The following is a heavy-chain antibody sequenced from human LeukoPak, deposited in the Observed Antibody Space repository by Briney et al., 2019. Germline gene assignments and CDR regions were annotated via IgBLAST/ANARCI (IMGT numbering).Heavy chain of an antibody. D-gene: IGHD6-13*01. V-gene: IGHV4-59*01. CDR2: IYYSGST. Sequence: SETLSLTCTVSGGSISSYYWSWIRQPPGKGLEWIGYIYYSGSTNYNPSLKSRVTISVDTSKNQFSLKLSSVTAADTAVYYCARAIAAAGIYAFDIWGQGTKVTVSS. CDR3: ARAIAAAGIYAFDI. CDR1: GGSISSYY. J-gene: IGHJ3*02.